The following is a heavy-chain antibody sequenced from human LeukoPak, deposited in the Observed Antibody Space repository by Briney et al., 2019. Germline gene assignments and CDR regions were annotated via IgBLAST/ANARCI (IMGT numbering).Heavy chain of an antibody. J-gene: IGHJ6*03. CDR3: ARDRGVTAGGYYYYYMDV. CDR2: ISGSGGST. D-gene: IGHD2-21*02. Sequence: PGGSLRLSCAASGFTFSSYAMSWVRQAPGKGLEWVSAISGSGGSTYYADSVKGRFTISRDNSKNTLYLQMNSLRAEDTAVYYCARDRGVTAGGYYYYYMDVWGKGTTVTVSS. V-gene: IGHV3-23*01. CDR1: GFTFSSYA.